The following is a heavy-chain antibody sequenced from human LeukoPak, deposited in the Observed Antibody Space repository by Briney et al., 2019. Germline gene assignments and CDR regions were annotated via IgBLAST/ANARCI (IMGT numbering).Heavy chain of an antibody. D-gene: IGHD4-23*01. J-gene: IGHJ2*01. Sequence: PSETLSLTCTVSGGSMSSYYWNWIRQPPGKGLEWIGNIYHSGSSNYNPSLKSRVTISKDTSKNQFSLKLNSVTAADTAVYYCARDYGGYSGYFELWGRGTLVTVSS. CDR2: IYHSGSS. V-gene: IGHV4-59*01. CDR1: GGSMSSYY. CDR3: ARDYGGYSGYFEL.